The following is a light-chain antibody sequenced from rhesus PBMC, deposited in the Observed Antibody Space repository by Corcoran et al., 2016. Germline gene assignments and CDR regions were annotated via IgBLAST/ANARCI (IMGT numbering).Light chain of an antibody. J-gene: IGKJ1*01. CDR2: AAP. V-gene: IGKV1-74*01. Sequence: DIQMTQSPSSLSASVGDRVTITCRASENVNNYLHWYQQKPGKAPKLLIYAAPTLQSGVPSRFSGSGSGTDYTFTISSLQPEDVATYYYQHSYGTPPTFGQGTKVEIK. CDR1: ENVNNY. CDR3: QHSYGTPPT.